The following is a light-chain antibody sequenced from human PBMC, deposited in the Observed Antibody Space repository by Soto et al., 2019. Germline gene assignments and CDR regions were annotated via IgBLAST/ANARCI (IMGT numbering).Light chain of an antibody. CDR1: QSLSSN. J-gene: IGKJ2*01. CDR2: GAS. V-gene: IGKV3-15*01. Sequence: EIVMTQSPATLSVSPGERATLSCRASQSLSSNLAWYQQKPGQSPRLLIYGASTRATGIPDRFSGSGSGTEFTLTISSLQSEDFAVYYCLQHNDWPPGYTFGQGTKVEIK. CDR3: LQHNDWPPGYT.